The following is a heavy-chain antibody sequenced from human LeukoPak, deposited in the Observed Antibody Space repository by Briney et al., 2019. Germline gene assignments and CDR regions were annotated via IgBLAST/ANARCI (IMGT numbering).Heavy chain of an antibody. CDR2: IYYSGST. CDR1: GGSISSYN. D-gene: IGHD6-19*01. Sequence: SETLSLTCTVSGGSISSYNWSWIRQPPGKGLEWIGYIYYSGSTNYNPSLKSRVTISVDTSKNQFSLKLSSVTAADTAVYYCARDSGWDPFDYWGQGTLVTVSS. J-gene: IGHJ4*02. V-gene: IGHV4-59*01. CDR3: ARDSGWDPFDY.